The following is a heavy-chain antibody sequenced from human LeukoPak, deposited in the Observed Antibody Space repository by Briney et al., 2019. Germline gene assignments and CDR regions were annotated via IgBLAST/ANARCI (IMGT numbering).Heavy chain of an antibody. CDR2: ISGTGDNT. J-gene: IGHJ4*02. Sequence: GGSLRLSCAASGFTFFIYGMTWVRQAPGKGLEWVSRISGTGDNTYYADSVKGRFTISRDNSKNMLFLQMNSLRSEDPAVYYFARGGAGVYFFDYWGQGILVTVSS. D-gene: IGHD6-13*01. CDR3: ARGGAGVYFFDY. V-gene: IGHV3-23*01. CDR1: GFTFFIYG.